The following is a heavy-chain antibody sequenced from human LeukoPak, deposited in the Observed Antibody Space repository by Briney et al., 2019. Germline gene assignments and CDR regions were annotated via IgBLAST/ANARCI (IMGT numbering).Heavy chain of an antibody. Sequence: GASVKVSCKASGYTFTSYDINWVRQAPGQGLEWMGWMNPNSGNTGYAQKFQGRVTMTRDTSISTAYMELSSLRFEDTAVYLCVRAMVRGVQGPWGQGTLVTVSS. V-gene: IGHV1-8*01. CDR2: MNPNSGNT. J-gene: IGHJ5*02. CDR3: VRAMVRGVQGP. CDR1: GYTFTSYD. D-gene: IGHD3-10*01.